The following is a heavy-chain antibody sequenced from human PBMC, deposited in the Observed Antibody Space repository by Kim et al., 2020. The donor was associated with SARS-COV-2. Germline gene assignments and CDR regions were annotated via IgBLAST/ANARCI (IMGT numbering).Heavy chain of an antibody. J-gene: IGHJ3*02. CDR3: ATRGGSYRVLGDAFDI. D-gene: IGHD1-26*01. V-gene: IGHV3-53*01. Sequence: SMKGGFTISGDDSRNTLYLQMNSLRAEDTAVYYCATRGGSYRVLGDAFDIWGQGTMVTVSS.